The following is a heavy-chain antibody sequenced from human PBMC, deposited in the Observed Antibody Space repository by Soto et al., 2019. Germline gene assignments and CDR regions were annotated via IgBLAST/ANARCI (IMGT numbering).Heavy chain of an antibody. J-gene: IGHJ4*02. CDR1: GVTVSTNY. Sequence: EVQLVESGGGLIQPGGSLRLSCAASGVTVSTNYMCWVRQAPGKGLEWVSVIYRDGRTYYADSLKGRFTISRDNPKNTIYLHMNSLRAEDTAVYYCARQTPFQSDYWGQGTLVTVSS. V-gene: IGHV3-53*01. CDR3: ARQTPFQSDY. CDR2: IYRDGRT.